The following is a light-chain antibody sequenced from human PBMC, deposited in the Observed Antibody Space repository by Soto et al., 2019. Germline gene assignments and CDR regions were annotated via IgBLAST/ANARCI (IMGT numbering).Light chain of an antibody. J-gene: IGLJ2*01. Sequence: QSVLSQSPSASASLGASVKLTCTLTPGHSTYAIAWYQQRPGQGPTFLMKINSDGSHTKGAGIPDRFSGSSSGAERYLTISTLQSEDEADYSCQAWDAGVVFGGGTKLTVL. V-gene: IGLV4-69*01. CDR1: PGHSTYA. CDR3: QAWDAGVV. CDR2: INSDGSH.